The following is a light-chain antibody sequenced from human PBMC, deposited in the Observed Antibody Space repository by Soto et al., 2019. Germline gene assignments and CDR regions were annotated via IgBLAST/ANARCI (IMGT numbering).Light chain of an antibody. Sequence: DVQMTLKNGTLSASVGDRVTITCRASQSISSWLAWYQQKPGKAPKLLIYAASSLQSGVPSRFSGSGSGTDFTLTICSLQPEDFIPYYCQQSYSTPRSFGERSMLDIK. V-gene: IGKV1-39*01. CDR3: QQSYSTPRS. CDR1: QSISSW. CDR2: AAS. J-gene: IGKJ4*01.